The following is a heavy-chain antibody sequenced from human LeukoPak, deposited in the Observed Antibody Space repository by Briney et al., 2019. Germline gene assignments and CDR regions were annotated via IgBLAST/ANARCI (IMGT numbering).Heavy chain of an antibody. CDR1: GFTFSSYS. CDR2: ISSSSSYI. V-gene: IGHV3-21*01. Sequence: KPGGSLRLSCAASGFTFSSYSMNWVRQAPGKGLEWVSSISSSSSYIYYADPVKGRFTISRDNAKNSLYLQMNSLRAEDTAVYYCARDWGYYYYYGMDVWGQGTTVTVSS. J-gene: IGHJ6*02. CDR3: ARDWGYYYYYGMDV. D-gene: IGHD3-16*01.